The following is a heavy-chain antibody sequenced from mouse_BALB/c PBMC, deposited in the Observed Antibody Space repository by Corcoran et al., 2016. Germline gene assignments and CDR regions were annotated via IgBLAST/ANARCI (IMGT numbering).Heavy chain of an antibody. CDR1: GFNIKDTY. Sequence: EVQLQQSGAELVKPGASVKLYCTASGFNIKDTYMHWVKQRPEQGLEWIGRIDPANGNTKYDPKFQGKATITADTSSNTAYLQLSSLTSEDTAVYYCASQYGNYYFDSWGQGTTLTVSS. J-gene: IGHJ2*01. CDR2: IDPANGNT. D-gene: IGHD2-10*02. V-gene: IGHV14-3*02. CDR3: ASQYGNYYFDS.